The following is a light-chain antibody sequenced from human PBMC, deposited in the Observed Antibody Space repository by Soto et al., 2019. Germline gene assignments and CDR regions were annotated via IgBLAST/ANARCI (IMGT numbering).Light chain of an antibody. Sequence: DIQMTQSPSSLSASVGDRVTITCRASQSSSTYLNWYQQKPGKAPKLLIYAASTLHTGVPSRFSGSGSGTDFTLTITSLQTEDFATYYCQQSYSIPFTFGPGTRVDI. CDR1: QSSSTY. CDR2: AAS. V-gene: IGKV1-39*01. CDR3: QQSYSIPFT. J-gene: IGKJ3*01.